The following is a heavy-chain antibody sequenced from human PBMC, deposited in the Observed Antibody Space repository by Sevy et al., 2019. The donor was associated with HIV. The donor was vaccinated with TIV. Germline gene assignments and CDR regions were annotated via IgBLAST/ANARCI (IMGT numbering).Heavy chain of an antibody. Sequence: ASVKVSCKVSGYTLNELSIHWVRQSPGKGLEWMGTFDPEDDEKIYAQKFQGRLTMTEDKSTDTAYMELSRLRSEDTAVYYCATTKDYYDGSGYPFDYWGQGTLVTVSS. V-gene: IGHV1-24*01. CDR1: GYTLNELS. CDR3: ATTKDYYDGSGYPFDY. D-gene: IGHD3-22*01. CDR2: FDPEDDEK. J-gene: IGHJ4*02.